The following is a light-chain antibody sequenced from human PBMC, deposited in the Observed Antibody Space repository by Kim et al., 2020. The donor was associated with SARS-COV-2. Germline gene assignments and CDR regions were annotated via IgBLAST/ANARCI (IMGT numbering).Light chain of an antibody. Sequence: LSHGKRPTLSCRACQSFPGSNLASYQQRPGQARKLLMFHGSARATGIPDRFSGGGSGTDFTLTIDGMAPVDFAIYYCQQYASSRTFGGGATVDIK. CDR1: QSFPGSN. CDR2: HGS. J-gene: IGKJ3*01. CDR3: QQYASSRT. V-gene: IGKV3-20*01.